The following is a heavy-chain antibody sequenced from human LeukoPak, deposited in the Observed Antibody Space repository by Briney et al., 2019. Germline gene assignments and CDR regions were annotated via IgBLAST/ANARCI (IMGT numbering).Heavy chain of an antibody. CDR2: FDPEDGET. CDR3: ATGVAAAPHRTEVYYFDY. CDR1: GYTLTELS. V-gene: IGHV1-24*01. Sequence: GASVKVSCKVSGYTLTELSMHWVRQAPGKGLEWMGGFDPEDGETIYAQKFQGRVTMTEDTSTDTAYMELSSLRSEDTAVYYCATGVAAAPHRTEVYYFDYWGQGTLVTVSS. D-gene: IGHD6-13*01. J-gene: IGHJ4*02.